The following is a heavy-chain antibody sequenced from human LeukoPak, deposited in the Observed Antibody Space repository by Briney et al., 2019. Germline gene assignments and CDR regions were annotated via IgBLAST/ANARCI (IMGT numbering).Heavy chain of an antibody. CDR3: ARESGEAFDI. V-gene: IGHV3-7*01. CDR2: IKQDGSEK. Sequence: GGSLRLSCAASGFSFSSYWMTWVRQAPGKGLEWVANIKQDGSEKHYGDSVKGRFTISRDNAKNSLYLQMNSLRAEDTAMYYCARESGEAFDIWGQGTMVTVSS. J-gene: IGHJ3*02. CDR1: GFSFSSYW.